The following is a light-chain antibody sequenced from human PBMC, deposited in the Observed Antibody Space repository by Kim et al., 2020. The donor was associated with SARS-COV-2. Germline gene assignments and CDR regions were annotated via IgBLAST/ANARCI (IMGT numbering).Light chain of an antibody. CDR2: DVS. Sequence: PGHSVPISCTGTSSDVGGYKYVSWYQQHPGKAPKLMIYDVSKRPSGVPDRFSGSKSDNTASLTISGLQAEDEADYYCCSYAGGYYVFGTGTKVTVL. J-gene: IGLJ1*01. V-gene: IGLV2-11*01. CDR1: SSDVGGYKY. CDR3: CSYAGGYYV.